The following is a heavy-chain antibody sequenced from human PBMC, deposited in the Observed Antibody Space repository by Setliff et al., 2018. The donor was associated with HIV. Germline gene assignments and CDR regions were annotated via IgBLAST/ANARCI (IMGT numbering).Heavy chain of an antibody. Sequence: QPGGSLRLSCAASGFTLTSYSMTWVLQAPGKGLEWVSFISSSRSPIYYADSVKGRFTISRDNAKNSLDLQMNSLRAEDTAVYYCARGGLGYFYYYYMDVWGKGTTVTVSS. D-gene: IGHD7-27*01. CDR2: ISSSRSPI. CDR3: ARGGLGYFYYYYMDV. J-gene: IGHJ6*03. CDR1: GFTLTSYS. V-gene: IGHV3-48*01.